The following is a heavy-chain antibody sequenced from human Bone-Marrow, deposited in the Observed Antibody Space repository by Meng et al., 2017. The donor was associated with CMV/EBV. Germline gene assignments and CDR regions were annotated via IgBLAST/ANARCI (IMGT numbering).Heavy chain of an antibody. Sequence: GESLKISCAAYGFTFSSYAMHWVRQAPGKGLEWVAVISYDGSNKYYADSVKGRFTISRDNAKNSLYLQMNSLRAEDTAVYYCARGGCSSTSCSVTYYYYGMDVWGQGTTVTVSS. CDR3: ARGGCSSTSCSVTYYYYGMDV. J-gene: IGHJ6*02. V-gene: IGHV3-30-3*01. D-gene: IGHD2-2*01. CDR2: ISYDGSNK. CDR1: GFTFSSYA.